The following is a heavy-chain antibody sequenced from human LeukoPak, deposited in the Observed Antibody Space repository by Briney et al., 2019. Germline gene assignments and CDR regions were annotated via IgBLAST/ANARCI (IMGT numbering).Heavy chain of an antibody. V-gene: IGHV3-30*03. CDR1: GFTFSSYG. Sequence: GRSLRLSCAASGFTFSSYGMHWVRQAPGKGLEWVAVISYDGSNKYYADSVKGRFTISRDNSKNTLYLQMNSLRAEDTAVYYCGAHYGGNSGYWGQGTLVTVSS. CDR2: ISYDGSNK. D-gene: IGHD4-23*01. J-gene: IGHJ4*02. CDR3: GAHYGGNSGY.